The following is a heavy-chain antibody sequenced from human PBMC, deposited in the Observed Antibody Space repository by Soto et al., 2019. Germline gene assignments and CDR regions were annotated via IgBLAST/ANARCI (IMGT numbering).Heavy chain of an antibody. D-gene: IGHD3-3*01. CDR3: AIGGGVGVAGSAAFDM. Sequence: QLHLVQSGAVVKKPGASVTVSCSASGYPVTAYYMHWVRQAPGRGLEWMGGINPATGAAKYTQTFQGRVTMTRDTSTSTVFMERSGLKSEDPAVFYCAIGGGVGVAGSAAFDMGGQGTLVTVSS. CDR2: INPATGAA. V-gene: IGHV1-2*02. J-gene: IGHJ3*02. CDR1: GYPVTAYY.